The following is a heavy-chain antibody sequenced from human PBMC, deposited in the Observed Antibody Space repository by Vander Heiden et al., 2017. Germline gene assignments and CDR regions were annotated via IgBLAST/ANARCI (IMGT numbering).Heavy chain of an antibody. CDR1: GFHFSSYD. Sequence: EVQLVESGGGLVQTGGSLSLCCEASGFHFSSYDMPCVRQATGKGLEWVSAIGTAGATYYPGSVKVRFTISRENAKNSLYLQMNSLRAGDTAVYYCARGSRYYDSSGYPHDAFDIWGQGTMVTVSS. D-gene: IGHD3-22*01. CDR3: ARGSRYYDSSGYPHDAFDI. J-gene: IGHJ3*02. CDR2: IGTAGAT. V-gene: IGHV3-13*01.